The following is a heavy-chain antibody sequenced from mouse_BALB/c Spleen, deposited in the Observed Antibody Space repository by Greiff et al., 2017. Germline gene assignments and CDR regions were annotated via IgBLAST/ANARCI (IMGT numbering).Heavy chain of an antibody. CDR2: INPSNGRT. CDR1: GYTFTSYW. Sequence: QVQLKQPGAELVKPGASVKLSCKASGYTFTSYWMHWVKQRPGQGLEWIGEINPSNGRTNYNEKFKGKATLTVDKSSSTAYMQLKSLTSEDSAVYYCATMITPGYWYFDVWGAGTTVTVSS. D-gene: IGHD2-4*01. V-gene: IGHV1S81*02. CDR3: ATMITPGYWYFDV. J-gene: IGHJ1*01.